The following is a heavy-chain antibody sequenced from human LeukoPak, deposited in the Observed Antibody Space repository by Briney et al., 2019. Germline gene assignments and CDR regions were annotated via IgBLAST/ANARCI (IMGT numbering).Heavy chain of an antibody. Sequence: SETLSLTCTVSNGPINTYQWSWIRQPPGKGLEWIGNIHYSGSANYNPSLKSRVVISVDTSKNQFSLKLSPVTAADTAVYYCARITGYVTARNPTFDYWGQGTLVTVSS. CDR2: IHYSGSA. V-gene: IGHV4-59*01. CDR1: NGPINTYQ. J-gene: IGHJ4*02. D-gene: IGHD2-21*02. CDR3: ARITGYVTARNPTFDY.